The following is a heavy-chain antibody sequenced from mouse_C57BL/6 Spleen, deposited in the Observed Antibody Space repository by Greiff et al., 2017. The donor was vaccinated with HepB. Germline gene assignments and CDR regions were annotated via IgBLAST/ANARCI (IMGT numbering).Heavy chain of an antibody. CDR1: GYAFSSYW. V-gene: IGHV1-80*01. CDR2: IYPGDGDT. CDR3: AREGPITTVVGFDY. Sequence: VQLQESGAELVKPGASVKISCKASGYAFSSYWMNWVKQRPGKGLEWIGQIYPGDGDTNYNGKFKGKATLTADKSSSTAYMQLSSLTSEDSAVYFCAREGPITTVVGFDYWGQGTTLTVSS. J-gene: IGHJ2*01. D-gene: IGHD1-1*01.